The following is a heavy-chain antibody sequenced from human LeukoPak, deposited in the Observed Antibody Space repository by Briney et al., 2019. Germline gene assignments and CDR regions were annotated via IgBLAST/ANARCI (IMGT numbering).Heavy chain of an antibody. CDR2: IRSKTNNYAT. CDR1: GFSFSGSA. V-gene: IGHV3-73*01. D-gene: IGHD4-17*01. J-gene: IGHJ4*02. CDR3: ARGGIYGDYYYFDY. Sequence: GGSLRLSCAASGFSFSGSAIHWVRQASGKGLEWLGRIRSKTNNYATAYGASVNDRFTISRDDSKNTAYLQMNSLKTEDTAVYYCARGGIYGDYYYFDYWGQGTLVTVSS.